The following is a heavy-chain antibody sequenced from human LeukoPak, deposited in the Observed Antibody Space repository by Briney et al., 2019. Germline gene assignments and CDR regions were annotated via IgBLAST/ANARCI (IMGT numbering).Heavy chain of an antibody. V-gene: IGHV3-20*04. D-gene: IGHD6-19*01. CDR2: INWNGGST. J-gene: IGHJ4*02. Sequence: PGGSLRLSCAASGFTFDDYGMSLVRQVPGKGLEWVSGINWNGGSTGYADSVKGRFTISRDNAKNSLYLQMNSLRAEDTALYYCAGGDRNGWYFDFWGQGILVTVSS. CDR3: AGGDRNGWYFDF. CDR1: GFTFDDYG.